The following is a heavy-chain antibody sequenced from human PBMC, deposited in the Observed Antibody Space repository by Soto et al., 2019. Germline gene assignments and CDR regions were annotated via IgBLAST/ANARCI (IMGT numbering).Heavy chain of an antibody. CDR1: GFNVNSDY. CDR3: TRDGRGLGRLSLFEY. CDR2: IYSGETT. D-gene: IGHD2-21*02. V-gene: IGHV3-53*01. Sequence: GGSLRLSCAASGFNVNSDYMNWVRQTPGRGLEWVASIYSGETTYYADSVRGRFTISSDKSRNTLYFQLSSLRIEDTAVYYCTRDGRGLGRLSLFEYWGQGVLVTVSS. J-gene: IGHJ4*02.